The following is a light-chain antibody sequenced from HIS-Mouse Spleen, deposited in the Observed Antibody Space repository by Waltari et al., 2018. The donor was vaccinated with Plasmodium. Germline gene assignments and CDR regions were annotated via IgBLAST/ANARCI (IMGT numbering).Light chain of an antibody. CDR1: QSVSSSY. Sequence: EIVLTQSPGIMSLSPGERATLSCRARQSVSSSYLAWYQQKPGQAPRLLIYGASSMATGIPDRFSGSGSGTDFTLTISRLEPEDFAVYYCQQYGSSPWTFGQGTKVEIK. V-gene: IGKV3-20*01. CDR3: QQYGSSPWT. J-gene: IGKJ1*01. CDR2: GAS.